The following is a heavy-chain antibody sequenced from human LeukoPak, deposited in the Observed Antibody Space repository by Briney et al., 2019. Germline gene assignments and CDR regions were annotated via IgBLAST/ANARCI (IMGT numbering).Heavy chain of an antibody. CDR2: INPNSGGT. J-gene: IGHJ6*03. V-gene: IGHV1-2*02. CDR1: GYTFTGYY. Sequence: ASVKLSCKASGYTFTGYYMHWVRQAPGQGLEWMGWINPNSGGTDYAQKFQGRVTMTRDTSISTAYMELSRLRSDATAVYYCARGAARPTVGAPYYMDVWGKGTTVTVSS. D-gene: IGHD6-6*01. CDR3: ARGAARPTVGAPYYMDV.